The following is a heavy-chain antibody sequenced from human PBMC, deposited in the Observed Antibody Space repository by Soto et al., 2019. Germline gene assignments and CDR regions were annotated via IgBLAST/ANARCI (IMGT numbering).Heavy chain of an antibody. J-gene: IGHJ6*03. CDR1: GGSISSYY. CDR2: SYYSGST. Sequence: QVQLQESGPGLVKPSETLSLTCTVSGGSISSYYWSWIRQPPGKGLEWIGYSYYSGSTNYNPSLKSRVTISVDTSKNQFSLKLSSVTAADTAVYYCARGSKSWTANAVYYYYYYMDVWGKGTTVTVSS. CDR3: ARGSKSWTANAVYYYYYYMDV. V-gene: IGHV4-59*01.